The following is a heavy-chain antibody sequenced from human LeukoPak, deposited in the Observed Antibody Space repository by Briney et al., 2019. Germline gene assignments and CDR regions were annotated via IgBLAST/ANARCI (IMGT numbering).Heavy chain of an antibody. CDR2: IYYSGLT. Sequence: SETLSLTSTVAAGSTTSSSSYWGWVRHPPGKGSEWIGSIYYSGLTYDNPSLKTRVSISVAPAKNHFSLKVTSLTAADTAVYYCASGTFDDYGDYDRGDYFDHWGQGTLVTVSS. J-gene: IGHJ4*02. CDR1: AGSTTSSSSY. D-gene: IGHD4-17*01. CDR3: ASGTFDDYGDYDRGDYFDH. V-gene: IGHV4-39*02.